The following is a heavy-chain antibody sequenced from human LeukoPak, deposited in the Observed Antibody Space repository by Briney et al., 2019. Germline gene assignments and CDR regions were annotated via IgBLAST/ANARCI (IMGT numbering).Heavy chain of an antibody. CDR2: IWYDGSNK. D-gene: IGHD2-21*02. CDR1: GFMFRNYG. V-gene: IGHV3-33*01. CDR3: ATIRNCGGDCYYFDY. J-gene: IGHJ4*02. Sequence: SGGSLRLSCAASGFMFRNYGMHWVRQAPGKGLEWVAVIWYDGSNKYYPDSVKGRFTISRDNSKNTLYLQMNSLRAEDTAVYYCATIRNCGGDCYYFDYWGQGTLVTVSS.